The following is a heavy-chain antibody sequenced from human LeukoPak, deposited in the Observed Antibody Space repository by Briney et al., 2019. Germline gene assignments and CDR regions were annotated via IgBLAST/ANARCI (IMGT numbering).Heavy chain of an antibody. CDR3: ARQGTMVRGAHGMDV. V-gene: IGHV4-59*08. Sequence: KPSETLSLTCAVSAASISNYYWSWIRQAPGKGLEWIGYIYYSGSTNYNPSLKSRVTISVDTSKNQFSLKLSSVTAADTAVYYCARQGTMVRGAHGMDVWGQGTTVTVSS. J-gene: IGHJ6*02. CDR1: AASISNYY. CDR2: IYYSGST. D-gene: IGHD3-10*01.